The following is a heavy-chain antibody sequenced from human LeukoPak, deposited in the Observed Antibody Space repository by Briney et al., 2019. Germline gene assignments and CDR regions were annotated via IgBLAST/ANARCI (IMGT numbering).Heavy chain of an antibody. D-gene: IGHD6-13*01. CDR1: GFTFSSYA. CDR2: ISKSDGST. V-gene: IGHV3-23*01. CDR3: VKGRISEDGLDF. Sequence: GGSLRLSCAASGFTFSSYAMTWVRQAPGKGLAWVSSISKSDGSTYYADSVKGRFTISRDNSKNMLYLQMNSLRAEDTAVYYCVKGRISEDGLDFWGQGTLVTVSS. J-gene: IGHJ4*02.